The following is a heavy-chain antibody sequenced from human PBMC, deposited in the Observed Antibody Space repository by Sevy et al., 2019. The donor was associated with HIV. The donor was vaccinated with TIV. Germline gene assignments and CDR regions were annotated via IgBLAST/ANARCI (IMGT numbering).Heavy chain of an antibody. CDR1: GFTFRNYA. D-gene: IGHD3-3*01. J-gene: IGHJ6*02. CDR2: ISSDGGGT. CDR3: VKDPDYDFWRGDYGMDV. V-gene: IGHV3-64D*06. Sequence: GGSLRLSCSASGFTFRNYAMNWVRQAPGKGLKYVSAISSDGGGTYYADSMRGRFTISRDNSKNTLYLQMRSLRVEDTAVYYCVKDPDYDFWRGDYGMDVWGQGTTVTVSS.